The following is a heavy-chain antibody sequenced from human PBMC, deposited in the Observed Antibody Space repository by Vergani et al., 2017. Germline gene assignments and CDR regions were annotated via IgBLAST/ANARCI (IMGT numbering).Heavy chain of an antibody. CDR1: GGSISSGSYY. V-gene: IGHV4-61*02. Sequence: QVQLQESGPGLVKPSQTLSLTCTVSGGSISSGSYYWSWIRQPAGKGLEWIGRIYTSGSTNYNPSLKSRVTISVDTSKNQFSLKLSSVTAADTAVYYCARESMWGLAPFDYWGQGTLVTVSS. CDR3: ARESMWGLAPFDY. D-gene: IGHD1-26*01. J-gene: IGHJ4*02. CDR2: IYTSGST.